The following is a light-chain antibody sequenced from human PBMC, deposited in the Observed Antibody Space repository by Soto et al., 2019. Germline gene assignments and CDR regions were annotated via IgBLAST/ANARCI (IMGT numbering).Light chain of an antibody. V-gene: IGLV2-23*01. CDR2: EGT. CDR3: CSYGGITL. J-gene: IGLJ2*01. CDR1: SSDVVSYNL. Sequence: QSALTQPASLSGSPGQSITISCTATSSDVVSYNLVSWYQQHPDKAPKLIIYEGTKRPSGVSNRFSGSKSGNTASLTISGLQAEDEADYYCCSYGGITLFGGGTKVTVL.